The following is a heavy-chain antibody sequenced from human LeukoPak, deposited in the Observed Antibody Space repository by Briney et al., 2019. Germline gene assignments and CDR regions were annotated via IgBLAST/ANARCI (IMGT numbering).Heavy chain of an antibody. Sequence: PGGSLRLSCAASGFTFSSYAMHWVRQAPGKGLEYVSAISSNGGSTHYADSVKGRFTISRDNSKNTLYLQMSSLRAEDTAVYYCVKDHGYSSAWYVRGFDYWGQGTLVTVSS. V-gene: IGHV3-64D*09. CDR2: ISSNGGST. D-gene: IGHD6-19*01. CDR1: GFTFSSYA. CDR3: VKDHGYSSAWYVRGFDY. J-gene: IGHJ4*02.